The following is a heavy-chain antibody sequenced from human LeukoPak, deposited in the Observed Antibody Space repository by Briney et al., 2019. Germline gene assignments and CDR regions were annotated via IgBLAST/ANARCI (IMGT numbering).Heavy chain of an antibody. CDR3: TRVEAMVDDY. Sequence: PGGSLRLSCTASGFTFGDCAMSWVRQAPGKGLEWVGFIRSKAYGGTTEYAASVKGRFTISRDDSKSIAYLQMNSLKTEDTAVYYCTRVEAMVDDYWGQGTLVTVSS. CDR1: GFTFGDCA. CDR2: IRSKAYGGTT. V-gene: IGHV3-49*04. D-gene: IGHD5-18*01. J-gene: IGHJ4*02.